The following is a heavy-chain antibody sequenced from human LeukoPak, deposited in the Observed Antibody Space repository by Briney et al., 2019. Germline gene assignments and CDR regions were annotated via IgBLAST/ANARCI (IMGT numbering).Heavy chain of an antibody. CDR2: IYPGASDT. Sequence: GESLNISGKGSGYSFTTYSIGWARQLPGRGLKWMGHIYPGASDTRYGPSFQDQVTISADKSISTAYLQWSSLKASDTAMYYCARQFRDSSGYYSYYFDYWGQGTLVTVSS. D-gene: IGHD3-22*01. V-gene: IGHV5-51*01. CDR1: GYSFTTYS. J-gene: IGHJ4*02. CDR3: ARQFRDSSGYYSYYFDY.